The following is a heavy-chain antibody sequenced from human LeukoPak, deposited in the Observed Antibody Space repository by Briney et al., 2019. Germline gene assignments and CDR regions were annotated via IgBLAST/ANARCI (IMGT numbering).Heavy chain of an antibody. V-gene: IGHV3-21*01. Sequence: PWGALRISCAAPGFTFSSYSMEWGRPAPGKGVEWVSSISSSSSYIYYADSVKGRFTISRDNAKNSLYLQMNSLRAEDTAVYYCARDDTVNDYWGQGTLVTVSS. CDR3: ARDDTVNDY. CDR1: GFTFSSYS. CDR2: ISSSSSYI. D-gene: IGHD4-11*01. J-gene: IGHJ4*02.